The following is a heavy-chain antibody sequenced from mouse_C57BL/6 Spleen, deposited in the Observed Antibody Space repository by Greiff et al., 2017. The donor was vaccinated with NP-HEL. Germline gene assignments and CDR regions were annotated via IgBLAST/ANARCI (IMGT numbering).Heavy chain of an antibody. CDR2: FYPGSGSI. CDR3: ARHEARYSTYYFDY. D-gene: IGHD2-5*01. V-gene: IGHV1-62-2*01. J-gene: IGHJ2*01. Sequence: VQLQQSGAELVKPGASVKLSCKASGYTFTSYWMHWVKQRPGQGLEWIGWFYPGSGSIKYNEKFKDKATLTADKSSSTVYMELSRLTSEDSAVYFCARHEARYSTYYFDYWGQGTTLTVSS. CDR1: GYTFTSYW.